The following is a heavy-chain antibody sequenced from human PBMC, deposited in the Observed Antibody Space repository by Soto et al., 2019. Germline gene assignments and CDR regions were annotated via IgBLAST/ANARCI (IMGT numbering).Heavy chain of an antibody. J-gene: IGHJ4*02. CDR3: AKGGRQWLVTSDFNY. CDR2: GSHDGRNT. D-gene: IGHD6-19*01. Sequence: PGGSLRLSCAASGFTFSDYAMHWVRQAPGKGLEWVAVGSHDGRNTHHADSVKGRLTISRDSSKNTVSLEMTSLRAEDTAVYYCAKGGRQWLVTSDFNYWGQGALVTVSS. V-gene: IGHV3-30*18. CDR1: GFTFSDYA.